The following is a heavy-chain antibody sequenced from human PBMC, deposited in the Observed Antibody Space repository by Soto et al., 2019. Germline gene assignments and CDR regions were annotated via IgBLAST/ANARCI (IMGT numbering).Heavy chain of an antibody. V-gene: IGHV3-23*01. Sequence: GSLGLACVASGLTFGSRAMTWVRQAPGEGLQWVSTITDTGGDAKYADSVRGRFVISRDNSKKTLYLQMTSLTAEDSAMYYCARGSTDSYPGSRIFDFWGRGTLVTVYS. D-gene: IGHD3-10*01. CDR1: GLTFGSRA. CDR2: ITDTGGDA. CDR3: ARGSTDSYPGSRIFDF. J-gene: IGHJ4*02.